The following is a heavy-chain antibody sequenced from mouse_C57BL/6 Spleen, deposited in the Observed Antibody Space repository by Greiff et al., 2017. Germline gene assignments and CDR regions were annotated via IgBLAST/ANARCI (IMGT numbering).Heavy chain of an antibody. CDR1: GYNFTSYW. CDR3: AIFSYVSSFDY. D-gene: IGHD1-1*01. CDR2: IHPSDSDT. Sequence: VQLQQPGAELVKPGASVKVSCKASGYNFTSYWMHWVKQRPGQGLEWIGRIHPSDSDTNSNQKFKGKATLIADKSSSTANMQLSSLTSEDSAVYYCAIFSYVSSFDYWGQGTTLTVSS. J-gene: IGHJ2*01. V-gene: IGHV1-74*01.